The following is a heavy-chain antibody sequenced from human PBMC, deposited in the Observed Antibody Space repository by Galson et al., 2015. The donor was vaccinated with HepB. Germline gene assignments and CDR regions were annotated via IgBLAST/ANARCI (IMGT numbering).Heavy chain of an antibody. CDR3: AKEDIVATIWGPSALFDY. Sequence: SLRLSCAASGFTFSSYAMSWVRQAPGKGLEWVSAISGSGGSTYYADSVKGRFTISRDNSKNTLYLQMNSLRAEDTAVYYCAKEDIVATIWGPSALFDYWGQGTLVTVSS. V-gene: IGHV3-23*01. D-gene: IGHD5-12*01. J-gene: IGHJ4*02. CDR2: ISGSGGST. CDR1: GFTFSSYA.